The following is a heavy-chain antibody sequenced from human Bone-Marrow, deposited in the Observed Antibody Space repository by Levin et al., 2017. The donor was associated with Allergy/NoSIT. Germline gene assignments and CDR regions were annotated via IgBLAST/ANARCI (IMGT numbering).Heavy chain of an antibody. CDR2: IKQDGSEK. CDR1: GFTFSSYW. J-gene: IGHJ5*02. V-gene: IGHV3-7*01. D-gene: IGHD1-7*01. Sequence: GGSLRLSCAASGFTFSSYWMSWVRQAPGKGLEWVANIKQDGSEKYYVDSVKGRFTISRDNAKNSLYLQMNSLRAEDTAVYYCARPPETGTSLTNNWFDPWGQGTLVTVSS. CDR3: ARPPETGTSLTNNWFDP.